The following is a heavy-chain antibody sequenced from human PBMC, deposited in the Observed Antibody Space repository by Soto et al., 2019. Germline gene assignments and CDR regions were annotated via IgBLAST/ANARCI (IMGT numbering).Heavy chain of an antibody. J-gene: IGHJ6*03. CDR1: GFTFGTYA. Sequence: EVQLLESGGGLVQPGGSLRLSCAASGFTFGTYAMKWLRQAPGRGLECVSFISGSGRTTYYAESVKGRFTVSRDNSKSTMYLQMNNLRAEDTALYYCAKFRGPSYSYYYMDVWGKGTTVTVSS. V-gene: IGHV3-23*01. CDR2: ISGSGRTT. D-gene: IGHD3-16*01. CDR3: AKFRGPSYSYYYMDV.